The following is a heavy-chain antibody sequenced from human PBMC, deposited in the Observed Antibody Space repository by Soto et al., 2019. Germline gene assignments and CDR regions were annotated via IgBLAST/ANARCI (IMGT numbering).Heavy chain of an antibody. CDR1: GFTFSSYA. Sequence: GGSLRLSCSASGFTFSSYAMHWVRQAPGKGLEYVSAISSNGGSTYYADSVKGRFTISRDNSKNTLYLQMSSLRAEDTAVYYCVKDVYGSGSYYNPLNYGMDVWGQGTTVTVSS. CDR3: VKDVYGSGSYYNPLNYGMDV. CDR2: ISSNGGST. D-gene: IGHD3-10*01. J-gene: IGHJ6*02. V-gene: IGHV3-64D*06.